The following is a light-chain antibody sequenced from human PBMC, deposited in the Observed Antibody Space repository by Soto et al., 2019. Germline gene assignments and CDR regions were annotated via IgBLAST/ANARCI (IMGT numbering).Light chain of an antibody. CDR3: QQRSNWPPGFT. V-gene: IGKV3-11*01. CDR1: QSVSSY. Sequence: EIVLTQSPATLSLSPGERATLSCRASQSVSSYLAWYQQKPGQAPRLLIYDASNRATGIPARFSGSGSGTDFTLTISSLEPEDFAVYYCQQRSNWPPGFTFGPGTRWIS. J-gene: IGKJ3*01. CDR2: DAS.